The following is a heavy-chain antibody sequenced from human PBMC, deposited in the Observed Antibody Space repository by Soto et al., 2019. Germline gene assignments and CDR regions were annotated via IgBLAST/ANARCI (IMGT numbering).Heavy chain of an antibody. Sequence: ASVKVSCKASGTTFTSFGFSWVRQAPGQGLEWVGWISANNRDTTYSEKFQGRVTLTTDTSTNTAYMELSSLRSDDTAVYYCARTSWRLSFPWPFDHWGQGTLVTVSS. V-gene: IGHV1-18*01. CDR2: ISANNRDT. J-gene: IGHJ4*02. CDR1: GTTFTSFG. CDR3: ARTSWRLSFPWPFDH. D-gene: IGHD6-25*01.